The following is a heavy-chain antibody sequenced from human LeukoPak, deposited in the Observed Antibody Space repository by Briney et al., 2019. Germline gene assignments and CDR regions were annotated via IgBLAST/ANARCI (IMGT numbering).Heavy chain of an antibody. D-gene: IGHD6-19*01. CDR1: GFTFNHY. J-gene: IGHJ4*02. V-gene: IGHV3-23*01. Sequence: GGSLRLSCVGSGFTFNHYMAWVRQSPGLGLEWVSAITASGDYTYYTDSAKGRFTISRDNSKNTLYLQMNNLRAEDTAIYYCVKDLPASGWYSWGQGTLVTVSS. CDR3: VKDLPASGWYS. CDR2: ITASGDYT.